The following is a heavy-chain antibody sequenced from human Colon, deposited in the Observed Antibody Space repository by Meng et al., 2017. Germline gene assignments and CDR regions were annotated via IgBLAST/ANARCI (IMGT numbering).Heavy chain of an antibody. CDR1: GGVLNSDDHY. CDR2: LSYSGNT. CDR3: AREWRHYYGAGSFDY. V-gene: IGHV4-30-4*01. Sequence: QVQLQESGPGLVKPSQTASLTCTFPGGVLNSDDHYWSWIRQSPGGGLEWIGLLSYSGNTFYNPSLRSRVAISADTSKSQFSLYLRSVTAADTAVYYCAREWRHYYGAGSFDYWGQGALVTVSS. D-gene: IGHD3-10*01. J-gene: IGHJ4*02.